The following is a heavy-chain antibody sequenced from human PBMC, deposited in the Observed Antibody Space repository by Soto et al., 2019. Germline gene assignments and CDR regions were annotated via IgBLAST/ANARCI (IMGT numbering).Heavy chain of an antibody. CDR1: GGTFRNYA. CDR3: ATLKRPLGVTQVDN. J-gene: IGHJ4*02. CDR2: IIPIFDTP. D-gene: IGHD2-21*02. V-gene: IGHV1-69*01. Sequence: QVHLEQSGAEVKKPGSSVKVSCKASGGTFRNYAFSWVRQAPGQGLEWMGGIIPIFDTPSYAQKFQGRLTITADESTSTVYMELSSLRSEDTAFYYRATLKRPLGVTQVDNWGQGTRVTVSS.